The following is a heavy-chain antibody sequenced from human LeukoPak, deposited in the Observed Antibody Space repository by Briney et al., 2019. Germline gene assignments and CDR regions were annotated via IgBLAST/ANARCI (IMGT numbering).Heavy chain of an antibody. J-gene: IGHJ4*02. Sequence: SETLSLTCAVYGGSFSGYYWSWIRQPPGKGLEWIGEINHSGSTNYNPSLKRRVTISVDTSKNQFSLKLSSVTAADTAVYYCATGGYRYGKYYFDYWGQGTLVTVSS. D-gene: IGHD5-18*01. CDR1: GGSFSGYY. CDR2: INHSGST. V-gene: IGHV4-34*01. CDR3: ATGGYRYGKYYFDY.